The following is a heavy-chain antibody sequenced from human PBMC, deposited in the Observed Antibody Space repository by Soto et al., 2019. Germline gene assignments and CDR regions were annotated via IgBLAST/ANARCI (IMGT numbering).Heavy chain of an antibody. Sequence: QLQLQESGPGLVKPSETLSLTCTVSGGSISSSNYYWGWIRQPPGKGLEWIGSIYYSGSIYYNPSLNSRVSTSVDTSKSHCSLKLSSMTAADTAVYYCASQGNSGIYTNSGYWGQGTLVTVSS. CDR3: ASQGNSGIYTNSGY. CDR1: GGSISSSNYY. CDR2: IYYSGSI. D-gene: IGHD3-10*01. V-gene: IGHV4-39*01. J-gene: IGHJ4*02.